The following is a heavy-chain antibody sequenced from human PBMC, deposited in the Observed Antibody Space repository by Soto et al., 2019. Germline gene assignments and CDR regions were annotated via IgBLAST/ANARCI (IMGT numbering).Heavy chain of an antibody. CDR3: ASGMRVDFDY. CDR2: INPNSGGT. D-gene: IGHD1-20*01. V-gene: IGHV1-2*02. Sequence: ASVKVSCKASGYTFTGYYMHWVRQAPGQGLEWMGWINPNSGGTKYAQKFQGRVTMTRDTSISTAYMELRRLRSDDAAVYSCASGMRVDFDYWGQGTLVTVSS. J-gene: IGHJ4*02. CDR1: GYTFTGYY.